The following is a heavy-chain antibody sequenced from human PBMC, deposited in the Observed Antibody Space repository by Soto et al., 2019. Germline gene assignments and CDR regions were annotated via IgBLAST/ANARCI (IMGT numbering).Heavy chain of an antibody. D-gene: IGHD5-12*01. CDR3: ASRSGYDYFSFDY. CDR1: GGSISSNSYY. Sequence: PSETLSLTCTVSGGSISSNSYYWGWIRQPPGKGLEWIGSIYYSGSTYYNPSLKSRVTISVDTSKNQFSLKLSSVTAADTAVYYCASRSGYDYFSFDYWGQGILVTVSS. CDR2: IYYSGST. V-gene: IGHV4-39*01. J-gene: IGHJ4*02.